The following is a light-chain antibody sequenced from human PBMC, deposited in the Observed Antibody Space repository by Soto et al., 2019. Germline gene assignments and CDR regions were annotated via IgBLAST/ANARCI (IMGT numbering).Light chain of an antibody. Sequence: EIVMTQSPATLSVSPGERATLSCRASQSVSSNLAWYQQKPGQAPRLLIYGASTRATGIPARFSGSGSGTEFTLTISSLQSEDFAVYYCKQYNKNPGYTFGQGTKLEIK. J-gene: IGKJ2*01. CDR3: KQYNKNPGYT. CDR2: GAS. V-gene: IGKV3-15*01. CDR1: QSVSSN.